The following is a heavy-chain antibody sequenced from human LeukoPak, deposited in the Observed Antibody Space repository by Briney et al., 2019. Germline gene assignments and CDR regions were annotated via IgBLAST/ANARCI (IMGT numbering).Heavy chain of an antibody. Sequence: GGSLRLSCAASGFTFSSYWMSWVRRAPGKGLEWVANIKQGGSEKYYVDSVKGRFTISRDNAKNSLYLQMNSLRAEDTAVYYCARDLLGWELHYFDYWGQGTLVTVSS. V-gene: IGHV3-7*01. CDR2: IKQGGSEK. CDR1: GFTFSSYW. D-gene: IGHD1-26*01. CDR3: ARDLLGWELHYFDY. J-gene: IGHJ4*02.